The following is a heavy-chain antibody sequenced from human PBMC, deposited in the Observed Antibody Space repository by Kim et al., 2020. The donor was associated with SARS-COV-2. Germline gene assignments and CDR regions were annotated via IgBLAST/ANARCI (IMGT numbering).Heavy chain of an antibody. V-gene: IGHV4-59*09. CDR2: GST. CDR3: VGGAGWLPDY. J-gene: IGHJ4*02. Sequence: GSTTYNPSLKRRVTISLDTSKNQFSLKLSPATAADTAVYYCVGGAGWLPDYWGQGTLVTVSS. D-gene: IGHD5-12*01.